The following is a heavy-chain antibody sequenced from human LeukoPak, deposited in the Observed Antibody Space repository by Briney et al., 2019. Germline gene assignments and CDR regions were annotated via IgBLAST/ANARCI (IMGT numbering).Heavy chain of an antibody. CDR3: ARGDLAPYYYYGMDV. CDR2: IIPIFGTA. CDR1: GYTFTSYG. D-gene: IGHD2-21*01. J-gene: IGHJ6*02. V-gene: IGHV1-69*13. Sequence: GASVKVSCKASGYTFTSYGISWVRQAPGQGLEWMGGIIPIFGTANYAQKFQGRVTITADESTSTAYMELSSLRSEDTAVYYCARGDLAPYYYYGMDVWGQGTTVTVSS.